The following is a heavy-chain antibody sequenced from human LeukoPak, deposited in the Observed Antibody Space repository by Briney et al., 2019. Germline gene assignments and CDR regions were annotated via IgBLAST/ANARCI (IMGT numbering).Heavy chain of an antibody. Sequence: GGSLRLSCAASGFTFSSYGMHWVRQAPGKGLEWVAVISYDGSNKYYADSVKGRFTISRDNSKNTLYLQMNSLRAEDTAVCYCARGGGYCGGDCYGVDFWGQGTLVTVSS. CDR2: ISYDGSNK. V-gene: IGHV3-30*03. D-gene: IGHD2-21*02. CDR1: GFTFSSYG. J-gene: IGHJ4*02. CDR3: ARGGGYCGGDCYGVDF.